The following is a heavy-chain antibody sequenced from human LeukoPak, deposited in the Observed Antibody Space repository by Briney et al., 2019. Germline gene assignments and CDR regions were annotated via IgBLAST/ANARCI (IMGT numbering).Heavy chain of an antibody. J-gene: IGHJ4*02. V-gene: IGHV3-48*02. CDR2: ISTSSSTI. D-gene: IGHD4-17*01. CDR1: GFTFSSYS. CDR3: ARSYYGDYVNY. Sequence: GGSLTLSCPASGFTFSSYSMRWVGQAPRKGLEWISYISTSSSTIYHEDSVKGRFTISRDDAMNSLYLQMNSLRDEDTAVYYCARSYYGDYVNYWGQGTLVTVSS.